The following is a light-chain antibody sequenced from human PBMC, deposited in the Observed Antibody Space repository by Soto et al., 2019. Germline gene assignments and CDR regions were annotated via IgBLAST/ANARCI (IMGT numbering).Light chain of an antibody. CDR1: QSVSRNN. CDR3: QQYGSTRWT. J-gene: IGKJ1*01. V-gene: IGKV3-20*01. Sequence: ETVLTQSPGTLPLSPGERATLSCRASQSVSRNNLVWYQQRPGQPPRLLIYGASSRATGIPDRFSGSGSGTDFSLTISRLEPEDFAVYYCQQYGSTRWTFGQGTKVDIK. CDR2: GAS.